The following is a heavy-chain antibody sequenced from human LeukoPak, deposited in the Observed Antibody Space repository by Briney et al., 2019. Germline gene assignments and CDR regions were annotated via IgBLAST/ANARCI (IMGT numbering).Heavy chain of an antibody. D-gene: IGHD1-1*01. J-gene: IGHJ3*02. CDR3: ARVHGVRTSAGNAFDI. CDR2: INTNSGGT. V-gene: IGHV1-2*06. CDR1: GYTFTGYY. Sequence: AASVKVSCKASGYTFTGYYMHWVRQAPGQGLEWMGRINTNSGGTNYAQKFQGRVTMTRDTSISTAYMQLSRLRSDDTAVYYCARVHGVRTSAGNAFDIWGQGTMVTVSS.